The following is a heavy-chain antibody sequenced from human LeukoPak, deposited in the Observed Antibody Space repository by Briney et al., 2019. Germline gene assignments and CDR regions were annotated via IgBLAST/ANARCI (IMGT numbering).Heavy chain of an antibody. V-gene: IGHV4-34*01. CDR1: GGSFSNSH. D-gene: IGHD2-2*01. J-gene: IGHJ5*02. CDR2: INHSGGT. CDR3: ATGGREIPGARRFKPGNWFDP. Sequence: SGTLSLTCAVYGGSFSNSHWSWIRQPPGKGLEWIGEINHSGGTNYNPSLKSRVTISEDTSKNQFSLRVNSVTAADTAVYYCATGGREIPGARRFKPGNWFDPWGQGTLVTVSS.